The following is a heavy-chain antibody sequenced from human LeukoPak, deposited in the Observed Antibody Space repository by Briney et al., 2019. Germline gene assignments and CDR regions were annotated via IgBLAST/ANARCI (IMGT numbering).Heavy chain of an antibody. J-gene: IGHJ4*02. CDR3: ARGRRYYDILTGYLQPRHPFDY. V-gene: IGHV4-4*02. Sequence: SRTLSLTCAVSGGSISSSNWWSWVRQPPGKGLEWIGEIYHSGSTNYNPSLKSRVTISVDKSKNQFSLKLSSVTAADTAVYYCARGRRYYDILTGYLQPRHPFDYWGQGTLVTVSS. CDR2: IYHSGST. D-gene: IGHD3-9*01. CDR1: GGSISSSNW.